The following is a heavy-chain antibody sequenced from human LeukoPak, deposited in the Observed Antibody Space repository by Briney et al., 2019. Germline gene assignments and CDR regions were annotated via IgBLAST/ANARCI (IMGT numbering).Heavy chain of an antibody. J-gene: IGHJ6*02. V-gene: IGHV4-39*07. CDR1: GVSISSGDYY. Sequence: NPSETLSLTCTVSGVSISSGDYYWSWIRQPPGKGLEWIGEINHSGSTNYNPSLKSRVTISVDTSKNQFSLKLSSVTAADTAVYYCARGRSYDFWSGYPTPRYYYYGMDVWGQGTTVTVSS. CDR3: ARGRSYDFWSGYPTPRYYYYGMDV. D-gene: IGHD3-3*01. CDR2: INHSGST.